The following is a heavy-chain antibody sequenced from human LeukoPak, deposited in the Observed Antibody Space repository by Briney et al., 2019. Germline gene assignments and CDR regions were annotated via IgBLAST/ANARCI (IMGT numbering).Heavy chain of an antibody. CDR1: GGSISSSSYY. J-gene: IGHJ3*02. Sequence: PSETLSLTCTVSGGSISSSSYYWGWIRQPPGKGLEWIGSIYYSGSTYYNPSLKSRVTISVDTSKNQFSLELSSVTAADTAVYYCARDLIYYDSSGYHNDAFDIWGQGTMVTVSS. CDR2: IYYSGST. D-gene: IGHD3-22*01. V-gene: IGHV4-39*07. CDR3: ARDLIYYDSSGYHNDAFDI.